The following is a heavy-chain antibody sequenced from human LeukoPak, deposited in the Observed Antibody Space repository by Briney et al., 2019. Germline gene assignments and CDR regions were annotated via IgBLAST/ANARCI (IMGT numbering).Heavy chain of an antibody. CDR3: SREHEQQLVYTYFDY. D-gene: IGHD6-13*01. J-gene: IGHJ4*02. CDR1: RDSLPRNSAA. Sequence: SQTLSLTCVISRDSLPRNSAAWNCTRQSPSRCLEWLGMTYYRSKWFNNYAVSVKGRMTINPDTSKNHFSLQLISVTPEDTAVDYYSREHEQQLVYTYFDYWGQGTLVTVSS. CDR2: TYYRSKWFN. V-gene: IGHV6-1*01.